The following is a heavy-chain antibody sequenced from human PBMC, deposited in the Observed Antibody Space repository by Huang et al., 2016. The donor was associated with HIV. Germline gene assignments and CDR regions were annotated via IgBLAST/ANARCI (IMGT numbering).Heavy chain of an antibody. D-gene: IGHD3-3*01. J-gene: IGHJ2*01. CDR2: IVYSGTT. CDR3: AGGGNDFHRRGYYAAPGGWYFDL. Sequence: QVQLQESGPGLVKPWETLSLTCAVSGGSISNFYLGWIRRPPGKGLEWIGYIVYSGTTNQSPALRSRVTISVDASKNQFSRKLSSVTVEDTAVYFCAGGGNDFHRRGYYAAPGGWYFDLWGRGTLVTVSS. CDR1: GGSISNFY. V-gene: IGHV4-59*08.